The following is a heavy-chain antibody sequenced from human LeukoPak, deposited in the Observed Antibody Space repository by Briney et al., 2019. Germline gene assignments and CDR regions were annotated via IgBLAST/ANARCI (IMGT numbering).Heavy chain of an antibody. CDR3: ARDPKIAVAGAAGY. Sequence: ASVKVSCKASGYTFTGYYMHWVRQAPGQGLEWMGWINPNSGGTNYAQKLQGRVTMTTDTSTSTAYMELRSLRSDDTAVYYCARDPKIAVAGAAGYWGQGTLVTVSS. CDR2: INPNSGGT. J-gene: IGHJ4*02. D-gene: IGHD6-19*01. CDR1: GYTFTGYY. V-gene: IGHV1-2*02.